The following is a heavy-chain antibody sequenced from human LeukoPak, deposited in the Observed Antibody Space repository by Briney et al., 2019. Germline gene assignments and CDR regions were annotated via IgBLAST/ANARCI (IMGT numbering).Heavy chain of an antibody. V-gene: IGHV3-23*01. CDR2: ISGSGGST. Sequence: AGGSLSLSCAASGFTFSTYAMSWVRQAPGKGLEWVSAISGSGGSTYYTDSVKGRFTISRDNSKNTLYLQMNSLRAEDTAVYYCAELGITMIGGVWGKGTTVTISS. CDR3: AELGITMIGGV. CDR1: GFTFSTYA. J-gene: IGHJ6*04. D-gene: IGHD3-10*02.